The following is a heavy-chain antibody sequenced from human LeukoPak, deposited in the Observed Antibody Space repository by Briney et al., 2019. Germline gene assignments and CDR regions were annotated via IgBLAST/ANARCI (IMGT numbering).Heavy chain of an antibody. D-gene: IGHD5-12*01. V-gene: IGHV3-21*01. CDR3: ARHPSGYRFGSSHYLDY. CDR1: GFTFSIYN. CDR2: ISGSSDYI. Sequence: GGSLRLSCVASGFTFSIYNINWVRQAPGKGLEWVSSISGSSDYIYYADSVNGRFSISRDNAKNSVCLQMNSLRAEDTAVYYCARHPSGYRFGSSHYLDYWGLGTLVTVSS. J-gene: IGHJ4*02.